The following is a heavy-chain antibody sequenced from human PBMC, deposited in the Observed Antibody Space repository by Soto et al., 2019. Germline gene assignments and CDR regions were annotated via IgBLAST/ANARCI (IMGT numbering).Heavy chain of an antibody. CDR1: GGSISSYY. V-gene: IGHV4-59*01. J-gene: IGHJ4*02. Sequence: SETLSLTCTVSGGSISSYYWSWIRQPPGKGLEWIGYIYYSGSTNYNPSLKSRVTISVDTSKNQFSLKLSSVTAADTAVYYCARAIRVNWGYYFDYWGQGTLVTVSS. CDR2: IYYSGST. D-gene: IGHD7-27*01. CDR3: ARAIRVNWGYYFDY.